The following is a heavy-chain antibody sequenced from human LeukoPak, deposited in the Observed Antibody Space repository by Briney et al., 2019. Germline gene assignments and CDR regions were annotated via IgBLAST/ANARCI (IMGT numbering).Heavy chain of an antibody. J-gene: IGHJ6*03. CDR1: GYSISSGYY. Sequence: PETLSLTCTVSGYSISSGYYWGWIRQPPGKGLEWIGSIYHSGSTYYNPSLKSRVTISVDTSKNQFSLKLSSVTAADTAVYYCARESWSLNYYYYMDVWGKGTTVTVSS. CDR3: ARESWSLNYYYYMDV. V-gene: IGHV4-38-2*02. D-gene: IGHD3-10*01. CDR2: IYHSGST.